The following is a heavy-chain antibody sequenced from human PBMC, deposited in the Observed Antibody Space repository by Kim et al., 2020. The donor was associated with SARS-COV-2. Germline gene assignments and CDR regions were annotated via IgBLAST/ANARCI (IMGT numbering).Heavy chain of an antibody. V-gene: IGHV4-59*01. CDR2: VYYSGRT. J-gene: IGHJ4*02. D-gene: IGHD6-19*01. CDR3: ARIPDIAGWPFDS. Sequence: SETLSLTCSVSGGSISSDYWTWIRQPPGKGLEWIGYVYYSGRTRYNPSLMSRVAIFVDPSKSHFSLTLTSVTAADTAVYFCARIPDIAGWPFDSWGQGILVRVFS. CDR1: GGSISSDY.